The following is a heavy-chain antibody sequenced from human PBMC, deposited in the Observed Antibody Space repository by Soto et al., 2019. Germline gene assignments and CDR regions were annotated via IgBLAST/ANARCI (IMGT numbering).Heavy chain of an antibody. Sequence: GGSLRLSCAASGFTFSSYAMSWVRQAPGKGLEWVSAISGSGGSTYYADSVKGRFTISRDNSKNTLYLQMNSLRAEDTAVYYCAKALGGDIVVVPAAADYYYGMDVWGQGTTVTVSS. D-gene: IGHD2-2*01. CDR1: GFTFSSYA. J-gene: IGHJ6*02. CDR2: ISGSGGST. V-gene: IGHV3-23*01. CDR3: AKALGGDIVVVPAAADYYYGMDV.